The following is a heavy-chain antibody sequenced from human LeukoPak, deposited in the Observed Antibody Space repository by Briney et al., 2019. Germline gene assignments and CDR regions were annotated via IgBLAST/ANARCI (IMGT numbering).Heavy chain of an antibody. CDR1: GYIITTYY. J-gene: IGHJ6*02. CDR3: AREAYSYGAWAYYYYGMDV. D-gene: IGHD5-18*01. V-gene: IGHV1-46*01. Sequence: ASVKVSCKASGYIITTYYMHWVRQAPGQGLEWMGVSNPSGVGTNYAQKFQGRVTMTRDTSTSTVYMELSSLRSEDTAVYYCAREAYSYGAWAYYYYGMDVWGQGTTVTVSS. CDR2: SNPSGVGT.